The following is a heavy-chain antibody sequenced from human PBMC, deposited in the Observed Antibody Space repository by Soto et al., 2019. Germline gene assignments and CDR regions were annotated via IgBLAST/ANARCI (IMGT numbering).Heavy chain of an antibody. CDR1: GFSLDTTGMR. Sequence: GSGPTLVNPTQSLTLTCTFSGFSLDTTGMRVSWIRQSPGKALEWLARIDWDDDKFYSTSLKTRLSISKDTSKNQVVLTMTNMDAVDTATYYCVRMYAGAGLQFDYWGQGTLVTVSS. CDR2: IDWDDDK. CDR3: VRMYAGAGLQFDY. D-gene: IGHD2-2*01. V-gene: IGHV2-70*04. J-gene: IGHJ4*02.